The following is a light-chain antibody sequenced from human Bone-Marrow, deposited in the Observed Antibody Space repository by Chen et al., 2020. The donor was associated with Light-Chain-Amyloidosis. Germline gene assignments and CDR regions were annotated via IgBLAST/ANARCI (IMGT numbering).Light chain of an antibody. CDR1: NIGATS. CDR2: DDS. CDR3: QVWDRSSDRPV. J-gene: IGLJ3*02. V-gene: IGLV3-21*02. Sequence: SYVLTQPSSVSVAPGQRATIACGGNNIGATSVHWYQQTPGQAPLLVVYDDSDRPSGIPERLSGSNSGNTATLTISRVEAGDEVDYYCQVWDRSSDRPVFGGGTKLTVL.